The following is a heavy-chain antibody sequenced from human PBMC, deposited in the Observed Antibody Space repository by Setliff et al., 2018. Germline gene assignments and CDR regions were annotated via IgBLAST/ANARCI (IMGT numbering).Heavy chain of an antibody. J-gene: IGHJ4*02. CDR3: AKVKKPLIRGSGFDY. V-gene: IGHV3-30*02. CDR1: GFVFGTYG. CDR2: VRFDGSYK. D-gene: IGHD2-8*01. Sequence: GESLKISCAASGFVFGTYGMHWVRQAPGKGLDWVASVRFDGSYKVYADSVKGRFTISRDNSENTLFLQMTSLRPEDTGIYYCAKVKKPLIRGSGFDYWGPGTLVTVSS.